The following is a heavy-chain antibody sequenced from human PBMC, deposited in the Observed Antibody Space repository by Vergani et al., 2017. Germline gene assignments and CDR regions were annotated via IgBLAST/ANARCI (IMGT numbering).Heavy chain of an antibody. CDR3: ARQDIGGSGSYQVHYYYGMDV. D-gene: IGHD3-10*01. J-gene: IGHJ6*02. Sequence: QVQLQQWGAGLLKPSETLSLTCAVYGGSFSGYYWSWIRQPPGKGLEWIGEINHSGSTNYNPSLKSRVTISVDTSKNQFSLKLSSVTAADTAVYYCARQDIGGSGSYQVHYYYGMDVWGQGTTVTVSS. V-gene: IGHV4-34*01. CDR2: INHSGST. CDR1: GGSFSGYY.